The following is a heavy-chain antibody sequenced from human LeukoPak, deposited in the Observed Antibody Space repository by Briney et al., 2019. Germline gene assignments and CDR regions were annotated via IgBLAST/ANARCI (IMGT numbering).Heavy chain of an antibody. V-gene: IGHV4-59*01. CDR3: ARIVGAQGAFDI. CDR2: IYYSGST. CDR1: GGSISSYY. Sequence: SETLSLTCTVSGGSISSYYWSWIRQPPGKGLEWIGYIYYSGSTNYNPSLKSRVTISVDTSKNQFSLKMSSVTAADTAVYYCARIVGAQGAFDIWGQGTMVTVPS. J-gene: IGHJ3*02. D-gene: IGHD1-26*01.